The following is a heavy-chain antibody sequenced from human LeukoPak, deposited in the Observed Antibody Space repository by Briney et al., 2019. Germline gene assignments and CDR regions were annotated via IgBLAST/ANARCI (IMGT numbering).Heavy chain of an antibody. CDR2: INPNSGDT. CDR3: AKGGYSGFWFDY. V-gene: IGHV1-2*02. J-gene: IGHJ4*02. D-gene: IGHD5-12*01. CDR1: GYTFTTYY. Sequence: GASVKVSCKAAGYTFTTYYMNWLRQTPGQGLEWMGGINPNSGDTNYLQKFQGRVTMTRDTSIATVFMNLSRLGFDDTALYDGAKGGYSGFWFDYWGQGTLVTVSS.